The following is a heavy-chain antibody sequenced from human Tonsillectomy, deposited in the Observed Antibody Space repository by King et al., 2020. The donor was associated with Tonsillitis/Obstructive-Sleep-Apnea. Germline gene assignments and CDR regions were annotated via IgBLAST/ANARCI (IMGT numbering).Heavy chain of an antibody. D-gene: IGHD2-15*01. J-gene: IGHJ6*03. CDR2: ISWNSGNI. V-gene: IGHV3-9*01. Sequence: VQLVESGGGLVQPGRSLRLSCAASGFTFDDYAMHWVRQAPGKGLEWVSGISWNSGNIGYADSVKGRFTISSDNAKNSLFRQMNTLRAEDTALYYRANGGGGYYGPRDGYMAVWGKGTTVPVPS. CDR1: GFTFDDYA. CDR3: ANGGGGYYGPRDGYMAV.